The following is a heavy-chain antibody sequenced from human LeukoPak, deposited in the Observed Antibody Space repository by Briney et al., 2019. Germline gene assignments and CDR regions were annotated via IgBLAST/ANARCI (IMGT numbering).Heavy chain of an antibody. CDR2: IHAGGTT. J-gene: IGHJ4*02. CDR3: AREVRGDYFDF. V-gene: IGHV3-53*01. CDR1: GFTFSSYS. Sequence: GGSLRLSCVASGFTFSSYSMNWVRQAPGKGLEWVSDIHAGGTTFYADSVKGRFTISRDNSKNTLYLQMNSLRADDTAVYYCAREVRGDYFDFWGQGTLVTVSS. D-gene: IGHD3-16*01.